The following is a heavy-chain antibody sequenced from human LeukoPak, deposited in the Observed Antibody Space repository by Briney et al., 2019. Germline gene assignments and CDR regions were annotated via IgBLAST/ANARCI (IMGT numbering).Heavy chain of an antibody. CDR2: INSDGTTT. CDR1: GFTFTNYW. CDR3: TRDLTL. J-gene: IGHJ4*02. V-gene: IGHV3-74*01. Sequence: GGSLRLSCAPSGFTFTNYWMRWVCQAPGKGLMWVSRINSDGTTTTSADSVQGRFTISRDNAKNSLYLQMNSLRAEDTAVYFCTRDLTLWGQGTLVTVSS.